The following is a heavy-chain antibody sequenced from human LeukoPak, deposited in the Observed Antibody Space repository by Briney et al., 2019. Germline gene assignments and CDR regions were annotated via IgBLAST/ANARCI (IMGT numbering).Heavy chain of an antibody. J-gene: IGHJ3*02. CDR1: GGSIIYNY. Sequence: PSETLSLTCTVSGGSIIYNYWSWIRQPPGRGLEWIGYIYDSGSTNYNPSLKSRVTISLDTSKNQFSLKLNSVTTADTAVYYCARPYTVTARGTFDIWGQGTMATVAS. CDR3: ARPYTVTARGTFDI. D-gene: IGHD4-17*01. CDR2: IYDSGST. V-gene: IGHV4-59*01.